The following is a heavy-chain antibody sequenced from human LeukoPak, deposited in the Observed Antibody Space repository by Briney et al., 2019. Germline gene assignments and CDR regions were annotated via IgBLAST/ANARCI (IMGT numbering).Heavy chain of an antibody. D-gene: IGHD3-10*01. CDR1: GGSISGTNW. CDR2: VDYSGST. V-gene: IGHV4-4*02. CDR3: ARDIGGRYYFHY. Sequence: SGTLSLTCGVSGGSISGTNWWSWVRQPPGQGLEWIGYVDYSGSTKYSPSLKSRVTMSVDTSKNQFSLKLSSVTAADTAVYYCARDIGGRYYFHYWGQGTLVTVSS. J-gene: IGHJ4*02.